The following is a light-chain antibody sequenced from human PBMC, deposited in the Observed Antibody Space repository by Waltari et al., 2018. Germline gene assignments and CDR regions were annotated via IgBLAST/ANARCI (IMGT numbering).Light chain of an antibody. J-gene: IGKJ5*01. CDR3: QQGSNWPIT. CDR1: QSVSSY. Sequence: EIVLTQSPATLSLSPGERATLSCRASQSVSSYLAWYQQKPGQAPRLLIYDASNRATGIPARFSGRGPGTDFTLPISSLEPEDFAVYYCQQGSNWPITFGQGTRLEIK. V-gene: IGKV3D-11*02. CDR2: DAS.